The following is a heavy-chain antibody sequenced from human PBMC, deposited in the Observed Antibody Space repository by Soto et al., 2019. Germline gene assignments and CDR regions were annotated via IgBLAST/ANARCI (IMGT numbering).Heavy chain of an antibody. V-gene: IGHV1-2*04. CDR3: ARAADRYDFWSGYYTYYYGMDV. J-gene: IGHJ6*02. Sequence: ASVKVSCKASGYTFTGYYMHWVRQAPGQGLEWMRWINPNSGGTNYAQKFQGWVTMTRDTSISTAYMELSRLRSDDTAVYYCARAADRYDFWSGYYTYYYGMDVWGQGTTVTVSS. CDR1: GYTFTGYY. CDR2: INPNSGGT. D-gene: IGHD3-3*01.